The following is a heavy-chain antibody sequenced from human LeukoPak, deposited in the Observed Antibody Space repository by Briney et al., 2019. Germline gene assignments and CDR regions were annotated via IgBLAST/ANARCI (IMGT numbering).Heavy chain of an antibody. CDR1: GFTFRSYE. J-gene: IGHJ4*02. D-gene: IGHD5-12*01. V-gene: IGHV3-48*03. CDR2: ISDVGTT. Sequence: GGSLRLSCTTSGFTFRSYEMSWVRQAPGKGLEWVSYISDVGTTYYADSVKGRFTISRDNAKNSLFLQMNSLRAEDTAVYFCARENSGYDGGFDYWGQATLVTVSS. CDR3: ARENSGYDGGFDY.